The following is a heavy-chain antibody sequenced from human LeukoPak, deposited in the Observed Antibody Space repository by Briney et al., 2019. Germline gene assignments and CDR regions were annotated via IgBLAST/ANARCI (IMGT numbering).Heavy chain of an antibody. CDR2: ISGSGGST. V-gene: IGHV3-23*01. D-gene: IGHD4-17*01. CDR3: AKNRLRVPPRGWQPPIY. J-gene: IGHJ4*02. CDR1: GFTFSSYG. Sequence: GGSLRLSCAASGFTFSSYGMSWVRQAPGKGLEWVLAISGSGGSTYYADSVKGRFTISRDNSKNTLYLQMNSLRAEDTAVYYCAKNRLRVPPRGWQPPIYWGQGTLVTVSS.